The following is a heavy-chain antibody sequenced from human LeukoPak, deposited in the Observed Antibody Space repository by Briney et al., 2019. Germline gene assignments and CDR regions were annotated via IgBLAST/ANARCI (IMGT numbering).Heavy chain of an antibody. J-gene: IGHJ4*02. D-gene: IGHD6-13*01. CDR3: AKDAAGPEY. CDR1: GFTFSSYS. V-gene: IGHV3-23*01. CDR2: ISASGGDT. Sequence: GGSLRLSCAASGFTFSSYSMSWVRQAPGKGLEWVSGISASGGDTWYPDSVKGRFTISRDNSKNTLFLQMNSLRVEDTAIYYCAKDAAGPEYWGQGTRVTVSS.